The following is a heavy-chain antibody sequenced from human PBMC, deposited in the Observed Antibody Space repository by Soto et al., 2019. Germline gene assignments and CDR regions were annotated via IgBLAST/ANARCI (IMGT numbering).Heavy chain of an antibody. Sequence: GSLGLSCEVYGFTLRMYSMTWVRQAPGKGLEWVAKIPQEGSDGHYVDSVKGRFTISRDNAKNSVYLQMNSLRAEDTAVYYCARDQLIRPADDFFYGSDVSGQGAKVTVSS. J-gene: IGHJ6*02. CDR3: ARDQLIRPADDFFYGSDV. CDR1: GFTLRMYS. CDR2: IPQEGSDG. V-gene: IGHV3-7*03. D-gene: IGHD3-22*01.